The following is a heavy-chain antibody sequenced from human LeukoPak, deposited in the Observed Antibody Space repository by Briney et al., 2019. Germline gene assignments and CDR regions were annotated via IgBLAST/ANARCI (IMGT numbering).Heavy chain of an antibody. CDR2: IIPIFGTA. CDR3: ARAPRYYDFWSGYYSQYYFDY. D-gene: IGHD3-3*01. CDR1: GGTFSSYA. Sequence: ASVKVSCKASGGTFSSYAISWVRQAPGQGLEWMGGIIPIFGTANYAQKFQGRVTITADESTSTAYMELSSQRSEDTAVYYCARAPRYYDFWSGYYSQYYFDYWGQGTLVTVSS. J-gene: IGHJ4*02. V-gene: IGHV1-69*13.